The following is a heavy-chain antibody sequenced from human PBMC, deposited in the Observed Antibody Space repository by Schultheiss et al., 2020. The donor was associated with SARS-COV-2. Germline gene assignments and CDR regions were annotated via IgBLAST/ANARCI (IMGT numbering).Heavy chain of an antibody. CDR1: GGSLSSFY. Sequence: SETLSLTCTVSGGSLSSFYWSWIRQPPGRGLEWIGYLYYSGNTNFNPSLKSRVSISVDTSRNQFSLKLSSVTAADTAVYYCARGTTVTAVGYWGQGTLVTVSS. D-gene: IGHD2-21*02. CDR3: ARGTTVTAVGY. V-gene: IGHV4-59*08. CDR2: LYYSGNT. J-gene: IGHJ4*02.